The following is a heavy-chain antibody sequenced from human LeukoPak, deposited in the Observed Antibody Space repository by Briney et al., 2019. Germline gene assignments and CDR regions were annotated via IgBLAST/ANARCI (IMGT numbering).Heavy chain of an antibody. V-gene: IGHV1-8*01. J-gene: IGHJ4*02. Sequence: ASVKVSCKASGYTFTSYDINWVRQATGQGLEWMGWMSPNSGNTGYAQKFQGRVTMTRNTSISTAYMELSSLRSEDTAVYYCARGRYLLGYCSSTSCYGGDCWGQGTLVTVSS. CDR2: MSPNSGNT. CDR1: GYTFTSYD. CDR3: ARGRYLLGYCSSTSCYGGDC. D-gene: IGHD2-2*01.